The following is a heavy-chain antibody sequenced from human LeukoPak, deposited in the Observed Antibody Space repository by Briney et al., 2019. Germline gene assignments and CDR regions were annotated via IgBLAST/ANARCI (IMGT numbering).Heavy chain of an antibody. CDR1: GFTFSDYY. V-gene: IGHV3-7*01. CDR3: AREEVTRTYYYFDL. Sequence: GGSLRLSCAASGFTFSDYYMSWIRQAPGKGLEWVANIKQDGSEKNFVDSVRGRLTISRDNAKNSLFLQMNSLRAEDTAVYYCAREEVTRTYYYFDLWGRGTLVTVSS. CDR2: IKQDGSEK. D-gene: IGHD2-15*01. J-gene: IGHJ2*01.